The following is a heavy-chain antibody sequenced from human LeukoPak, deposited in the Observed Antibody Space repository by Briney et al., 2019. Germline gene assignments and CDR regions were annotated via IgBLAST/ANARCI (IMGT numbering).Heavy chain of an antibody. CDR3: ANHYDYVWGSYPRH. D-gene: IGHD3-16*02. J-gene: IGHJ4*02. CDR2: IYHSGST. CDR1: GYSISSGYY. V-gene: IGHV4-38-2*02. Sequence: PSETLSLTCTVSGYSISSGYYWGWIRQPPGKGLEWIGSIYHSGSTYYNPSLKSRVTISVDTSKNQFSLKLSSVTAADTAVYYCANHYDYVWGSYPRHWGQGTLVTVSS.